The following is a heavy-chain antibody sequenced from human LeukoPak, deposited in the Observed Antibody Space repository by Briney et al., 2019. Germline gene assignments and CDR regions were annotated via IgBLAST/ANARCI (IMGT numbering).Heavy chain of an antibody. V-gene: IGHV3-48*03. CDR1: GFIFSAYE. Sequence: GGSLGLSCAASGFIFSAYEMVWVRQAPGMGLEWTSYITGSGNTKYYLDSVKGRFSISRDNAKNSLYLQMNSLRAEDTAIYYCARAICSRGSCYSLVTFDMWGQGAMVTVSS. J-gene: IGHJ3*02. CDR2: ITGSGNTK. D-gene: IGHD2-15*01. CDR3: ARAICSRGSCYSLVTFDM.